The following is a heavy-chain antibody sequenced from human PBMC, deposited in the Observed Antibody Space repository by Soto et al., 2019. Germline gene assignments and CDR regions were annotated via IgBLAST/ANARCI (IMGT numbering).Heavy chain of an antibody. CDR3: ARDRAYYDFWSGYTNYYYGMDV. V-gene: IGHV1-18*01. CDR2: ISAYNGNT. Sequence: QVQLVQSGAEVKKPGASVKVSCKASGYTFTSYGISWVRQAPGQGLEWMGWISAYNGNTNYAQKLQGRVTMTTETTTSTAYMELRSLRSDDTAVYYCARDRAYYDFWSGYTNYYYGMDVWGQGSTVTVSS. J-gene: IGHJ6*02. D-gene: IGHD3-3*01. CDR1: GYTFTSYG.